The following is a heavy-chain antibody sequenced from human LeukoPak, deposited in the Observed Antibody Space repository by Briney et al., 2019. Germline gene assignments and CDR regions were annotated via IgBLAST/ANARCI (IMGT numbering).Heavy chain of an antibody. Sequence: PSETLSLTCTVSGGSISSGRYYWSWIRQPAGKGLEWIGRIYTSGSTNYNPSLKSRVTISVDTSKNQFSLKLSSVTAADTAVYYCARVEPYGGNSWGQGTLVTVSS. D-gene: IGHD4-23*01. V-gene: IGHV4-61*02. CDR1: GGSISSGRYY. CDR3: ARVEPYGGNS. CDR2: IYTSGST. J-gene: IGHJ4*02.